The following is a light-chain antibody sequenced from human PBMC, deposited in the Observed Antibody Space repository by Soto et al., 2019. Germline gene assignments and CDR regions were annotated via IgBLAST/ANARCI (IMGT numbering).Light chain of an antibody. J-gene: IGLJ1*01. CDR3: SSCTSSTTPLV. Sequence: ALAQPASVSGSPGQSITISCTGTSSDIGGYNYVSWYQHHPGKAPQLMIYEVTNRPSGVSNRFSGSKSGNTASLTISGLQPEDEADYYCSSCTSSTTPLVFGTGTKGTVL. CDR2: EVT. V-gene: IGLV2-14*01. CDR1: SSDIGGYNY.